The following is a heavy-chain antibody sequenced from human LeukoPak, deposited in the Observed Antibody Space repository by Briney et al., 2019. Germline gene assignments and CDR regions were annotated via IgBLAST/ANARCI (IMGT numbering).Heavy chain of an antibody. CDR2: ISSRFDV. J-gene: IGHJ4*02. CDR1: GCSFSSFE. V-gene: IGHV3-48*03. CDR3: ARSLSGFITDPFFDQ. D-gene: IGHD5-12*01. Sequence: GGSLRLSCLVSGCSFSSFEMNWVRRAPGQGLEWVSYISSRFDVHYADAVKGRFTISRDNARDSLYLQMNILTADDTAIYYCARSLSGFITDPFFDQWGQGALVTVSS.